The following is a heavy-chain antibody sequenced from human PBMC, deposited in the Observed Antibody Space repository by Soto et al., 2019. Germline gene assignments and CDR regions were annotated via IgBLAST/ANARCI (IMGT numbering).Heavy chain of an antibody. CDR2: IYYSGSA. D-gene: IGHD6-19*01. V-gene: IGHV4-59*04. Sequence: SETLSLTCTVSGGSISSYYWSWIRQPPGKGLEWIGNIYYSGSASYNPSLKSRVTISVDTSKNQVSLKLSSVTAADTAIYYCARRFEYSTGWYYFDYWGQGTLVTVSS. J-gene: IGHJ4*02. CDR3: ARRFEYSTGWYYFDY. CDR1: GGSISSYY.